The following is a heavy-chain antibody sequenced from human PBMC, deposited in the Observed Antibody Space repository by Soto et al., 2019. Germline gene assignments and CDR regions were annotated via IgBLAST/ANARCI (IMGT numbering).Heavy chain of an antibody. D-gene: IGHD4-17*01. CDR3: ARMMTTVTIFDY. V-gene: IGHV4-31*03. CDR1: GGSISSGGYY. Sequence: SETLSLTCTVSGGSISSGGYYWSWIRQHPGKGLEWIGYIYYSGSTYYNPSLKSRVTISVDTSKNQFSLKLSSVTAADTAVYYCARMMTTVTIFDYWGQGTLVTVSS. CDR2: IYYSGST. J-gene: IGHJ4*02.